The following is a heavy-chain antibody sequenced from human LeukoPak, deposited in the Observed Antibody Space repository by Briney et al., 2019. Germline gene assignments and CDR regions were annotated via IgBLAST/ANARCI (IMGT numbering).Heavy chain of an antibody. CDR3: ARLYTRNYYYGMDV. CDR2: IYYSGST. V-gene: IGHV4-39*01. J-gene: IGHJ6*02. CDR1: GGSISSSSYY. Sequence: PSETLSLTCTVSGGSISSSSYYWGWIRQPPGKGLEWIGSIYYSGSTYYNPSLKSRVTISVDTSKNQFSLKLSSVTAADTAVYYCARLYTRNYYYGMDVWGQGTTVTVS. D-gene: IGHD3-16*01.